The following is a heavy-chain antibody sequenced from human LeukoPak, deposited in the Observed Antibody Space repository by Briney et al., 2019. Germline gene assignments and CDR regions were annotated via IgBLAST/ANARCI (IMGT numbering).Heavy chain of an antibody. V-gene: IGHV3-30*18. CDR2: ISYDGSNK. J-gene: IGHJ5*02. D-gene: IGHD6-19*01. Sequence: GGSLRLSCAASGFSFSSYGMHWVRQAPGKGLEWVAVISYDGSNKYYADSVKGRFTISRENSKNTLYLQMNSLRAEDTAVYYCAKDAGWYGLNNWFDPWGQGTLVTVSS. CDR3: AKDAGWYGLNNWFDP. CDR1: GFSFSSYG.